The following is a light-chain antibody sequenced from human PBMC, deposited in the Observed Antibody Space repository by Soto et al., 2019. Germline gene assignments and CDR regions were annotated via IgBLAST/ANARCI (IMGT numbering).Light chain of an antibody. CDR1: SSNIGAGYD. CDR2: ANS. J-gene: IGLJ1*01. Sequence: QAVVTQQPSVSGAPGQRVTISCTGSSSNIGAGYDVHWYQQLPGGAPRLLIYANSNRPSGVPDRFSGSRSGTSASLAITGLQAEDEADYSCQSYDSSLSGFYVFGTGTKLTVL. V-gene: IGLV1-40*01. CDR3: QSYDSSLSGFYV.